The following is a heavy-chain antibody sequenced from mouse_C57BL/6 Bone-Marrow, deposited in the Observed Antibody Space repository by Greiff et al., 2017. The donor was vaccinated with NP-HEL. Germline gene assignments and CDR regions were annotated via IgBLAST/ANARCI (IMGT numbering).Heavy chain of an antibody. J-gene: IGHJ4*01. CDR3: ASRIYYYGSSCGYAMDY. CDR2: ILPGSGST. CDR1: GYTFTGYW. V-gene: IGHV1-9*01. D-gene: IGHD1-1*01. Sequence: QVQLQQSGAELMKPGASVKLSCKATGYTFTGYWIEWVKQRPGHGLEWIGEILPGSGSTNYNEKFKGKATFTADTSSNTAYMQLSSLTTEDSAIYYCASRIYYYGSSCGYAMDYWGQGTSVTVSS.